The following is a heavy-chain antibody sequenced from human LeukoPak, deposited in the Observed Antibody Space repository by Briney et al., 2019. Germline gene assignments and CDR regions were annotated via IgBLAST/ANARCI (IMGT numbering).Heavy chain of an antibody. J-gene: IGHJ4*02. V-gene: IGHV7-4-1*02. Sequence: VASVKVSCKASGYTFSNYTLNWVRQAPGQGLEWMGWIDTNTGNPTYAQGFIGRFVFSLDTPVTTAYLQISSLKAEDTAVYYCARGYDTTGYFSYWGQGTLVTVSS. CDR1: GYTFSNYT. D-gene: IGHD3-22*01. CDR2: IDTNTGNP. CDR3: ARGYDTTGYFSY.